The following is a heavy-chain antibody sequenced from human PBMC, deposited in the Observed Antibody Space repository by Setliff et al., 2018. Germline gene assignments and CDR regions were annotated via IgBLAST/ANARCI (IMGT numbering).Heavy chain of an antibody. J-gene: IGHJ4*02. CDR3: GTNSDSMHYIDY. V-gene: IGHV3-23*01. Sequence: PGGSLRLSCAASGFTFSSYAMSWVRQAPGKGLEWVSAISGSGGSTYYADSVKGRFTISRDNAKNSLYLQMNSLRVEDSAFYYCGTNSDSMHYIDYWCQGTLVTVSS. CDR2: ISGSGGST. CDR1: GFTFSSYA. D-gene: IGHD2-8*01.